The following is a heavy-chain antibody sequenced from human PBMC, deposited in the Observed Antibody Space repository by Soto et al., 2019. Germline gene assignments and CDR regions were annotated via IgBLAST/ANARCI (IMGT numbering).Heavy chain of an antibody. Sequence: PGGSLRLSCAASGFTFSSHSMNWVRQAPGKGLEWVSYTSSSSSAIYYAESVKGRFTISRDNAQNSLYLQMNSLRAEDTAVYYCARDTSGWYGNFDFWGQGTLVTVSS. D-gene: IGHD6-19*01. V-gene: IGHV3-48*04. CDR3: ARDTSGWYGNFDF. CDR2: TSSSSSAI. J-gene: IGHJ4*02. CDR1: GFTFSSHS.